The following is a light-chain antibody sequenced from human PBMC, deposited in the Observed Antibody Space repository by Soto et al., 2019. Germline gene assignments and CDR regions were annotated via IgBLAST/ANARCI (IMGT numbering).Light chain of an antibody. V-gene: IGKV1-39*01. CDR1: QSISSY. J-gene: IGKJ4*01. CDR3: QQSYSTPLT. Sequence: DIQMTQSPSSLSASVGDRVTITCRASQSISSYLNWYQQKPGKAPKLLIYAASSLRSGVPSRFSGSGSGTDFTLTISSLQPEDCATYYCQQSYSTPLTFGGGTKVEIK. CDR2: AAS.